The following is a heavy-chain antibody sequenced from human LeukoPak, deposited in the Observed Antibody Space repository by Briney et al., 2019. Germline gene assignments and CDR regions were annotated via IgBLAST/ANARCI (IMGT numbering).Heavy chain of an antibody. D-gene: IGHD2-15*01. Sequence: GGSLRLSCAASGFTFSSYWMSWVRQAPGKGLEWVSSISSSSSYIYYADSVKGRFTISRDNAKNSLYLQMNSLRAEDTAVYYCARTNSDRWYSYHYFDYWGQGTLVTVSS. J-gene: IGHJ4*02. CDR1: GFTFSSYW. V-gene: IGHV3-21*01. CDR3: ARTNSDRWYSYHYFDY. CDR2: ISSSSSYI.